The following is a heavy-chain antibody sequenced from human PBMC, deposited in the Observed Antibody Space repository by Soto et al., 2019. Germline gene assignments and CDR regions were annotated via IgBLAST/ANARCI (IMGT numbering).Heavy chain of an antibody. V-gene: IGHV3-7*01. CDR2: IKQDGSEK. D-gene: IGHD3-3*01. J-gene: IGHJ4*02. CDR3: TRGPPFWSGYYCDY. Sequence: EVQLVESGGGLVQPGGSLRLSCAASGFTFSSYWMSWVLQAPGKGLEWVANIKQDGSEKYYVDSVKGRFTISRDNAKNSLYLQMNSLRAEDTAVYYCTRGPPFWSGYYCDYRGQGTLVTVSS. CDR1: GFTFSSYW.